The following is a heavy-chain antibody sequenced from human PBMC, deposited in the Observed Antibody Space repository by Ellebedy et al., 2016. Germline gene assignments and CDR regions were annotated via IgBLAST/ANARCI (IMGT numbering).Heavy chain of an antibody. CDR2: ISGSGGST. J-gene: IGHJ6*02. V-gene: IGHV3-23*01. CDR3: ANGTPGAVAGHYGMDV. CDR1: GFTFSSYA. D-gene: IGHD6-19*01. Sequence: GESLKISXAASGFTFSSYAMSWVRQAPGKGLEWVSAISGSGGSTYYADSVKGRFTISRDNSKNTLYLQMNSLRAEDTAVYYCANGTPGAVAGHYGMDVWGQGTTVTVSS.